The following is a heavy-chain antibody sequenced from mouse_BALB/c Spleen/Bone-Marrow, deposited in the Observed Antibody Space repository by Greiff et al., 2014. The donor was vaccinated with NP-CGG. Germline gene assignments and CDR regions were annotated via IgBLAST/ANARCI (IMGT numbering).Heavy chain of an antibody. Sequence: EVKLMESGGGLVQPGGSMKLSCVASGFTFSNYWMNWVRQSPEKGLEWVAEIRLSSNNFATHYAESVKGRFTISGDDSKSRYFLQMSNLRAENTGIYCCVRVLRNFDYWGQGTTLTVST. V-gene: IGHV6-6*02. CDR1: GFTFSNYW. D-gene: IGHD1-1*01. CDR2: IRLSSNNFAT. J-gene: IGHJ2*01. CDR3: VRVLRNFDY.